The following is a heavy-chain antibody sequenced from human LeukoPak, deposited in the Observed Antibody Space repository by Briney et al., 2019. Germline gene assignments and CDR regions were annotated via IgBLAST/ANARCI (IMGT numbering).Heavy chain of an antibody. D-gene: IGHD3-3*01. Sequence: GGSLRLSCAASGFTFSSYAMSWVRQAPGKGLEWVSAISGSGGSTYYADSVKGRFTISRDNSKNTLYLQMNSLGAEDTAVYYCARVLKGTTIFGVANWFDPWGQGTLVTVSS. CDR1: GFTFSSYA. V-gene: IGHV3-23*01. CDR2: ISGSGGST. J-gene: IGHJ5*02. CDR3: ARVLKGTTIFGVANWFDP.